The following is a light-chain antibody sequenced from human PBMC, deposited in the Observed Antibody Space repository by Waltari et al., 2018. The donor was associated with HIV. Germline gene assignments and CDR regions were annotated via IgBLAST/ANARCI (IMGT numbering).Light chain of an antibody. CDR1: QIVTRHY. CDR2: DAS. Sequence: EIVLTQSPGALSLSPGDRATLSCRASQIVTRHYLAWYQHKPGQAPRLLIYDASIRATGIPDRFSGCGSGTDFTLTISRLEPEDFAAYYCQQYNSSPLTFGGGTKVEIK. V-gene: IGKV3-20*01. J-gene: IGKJ4*01. CDR3: QQYNSSPLT.